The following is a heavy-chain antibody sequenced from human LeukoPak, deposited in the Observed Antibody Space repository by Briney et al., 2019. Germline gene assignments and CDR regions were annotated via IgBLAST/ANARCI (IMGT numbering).Heavy chain of an antibody. J-gene: IGHJ6*02. Sequence: SETLSLTCAVYGGSFSGYYWSWIRQPPGKGLEWIGEINHSGSTNYNPSLKSRVTISVDTSKNQFSLKLSSVTAADTAVYYCARTYGDPAPGYYYYGMDVWGQGTTVTVSS. CDR2: INHSGST. V-gene: IGHV4-34*01. CDR3: ARTYGDPAPGYYYYGMDV. D-gene: IGHD4-17*01. CDR1: GGSFSGYY.